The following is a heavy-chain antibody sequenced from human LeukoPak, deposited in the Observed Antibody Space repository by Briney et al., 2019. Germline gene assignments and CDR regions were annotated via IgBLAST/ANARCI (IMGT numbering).Heavy chain of an antibody. CDR3: ARDNSVRDEAWWFNP. CDR1: GGTFSSYA. CDR2: IIRIFGTA. Sequence: ASVKVSCKASGGTFSSYAISWVRQAPGQGLEWMGGIIRIFGTANYAQKFQGRVTLTRDMSTSTDYLELSSLRSEDTAVYYCARDNSVRDEAWWFNPWGQGTLVTVSS. J-gene: IGHJ5*02. D-gene: IGHD5-24*01. V-gene: IGHV1-69*05.